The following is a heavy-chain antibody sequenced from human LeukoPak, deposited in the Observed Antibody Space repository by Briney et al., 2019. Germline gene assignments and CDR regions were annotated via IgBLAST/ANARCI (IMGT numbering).Heavy chain of an antibody. Sequence: PGGSLRLSCAASGFNFDDFAMHWVRQVPGKGLEWVSLITWNSGSIHYADSVKGRFTVSRDNAKKSLYLQMDSLRAEDTALYYCARAIGRGWYFDHWGQGTLVTVSS. CDR1: GFNFDDFA. CDR2: ITWNSGSI. V-gene: IGHV3-9*01. CDR3: ARAIGRGWYFDH. J-gene: IGHJ4*02. D-gene: IGHD6-19*01.